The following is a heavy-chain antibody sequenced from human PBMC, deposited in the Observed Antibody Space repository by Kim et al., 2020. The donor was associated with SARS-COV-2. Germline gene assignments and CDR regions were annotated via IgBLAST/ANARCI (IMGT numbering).Heavy chain of an antibody. CDR3: ALGLPTSPFDY. V-gene: IGHV3-9*01. CDR2: I. D-gene: IGHD5-18*01. Sequence: IGHAGSVKGPYTDSRDNAKNSLYLQMNSLRAEETALYYCALGLPTSPFDYWGQGTLVAVSS. J-gene: IGHJ4*02.